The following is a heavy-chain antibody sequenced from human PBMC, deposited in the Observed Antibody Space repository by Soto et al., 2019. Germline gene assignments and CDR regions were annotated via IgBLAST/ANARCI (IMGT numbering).Heavy chain of an antibody. V-gene: IGHV4-34*01. D-gene: IGHD1-26*01. CDR2: INHSGSA. CDR1: GGSFSGYI. Sequence: QVQLQQWGAGLLKPSETLSLTCAVYGGSFSGYIWTWIRQTPGKGLQWIGQINHSGSANYNPSLXSRGTRSVHTSXXXCXXELSSVTAADTAVYYCARGLISGSHYSGGWYYFDSWGQGTQVTVSS. CDR3: ARGLISGSHYSGGWYYFDS. J-gene: IGHJ4*02.